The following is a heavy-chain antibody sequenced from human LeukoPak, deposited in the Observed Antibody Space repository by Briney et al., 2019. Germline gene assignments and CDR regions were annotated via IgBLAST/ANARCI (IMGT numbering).Heavy chain of an antibody. CDR1: GGTFSSYA. CDR2: ISGGYNGDS. V-gene: IGHV1-18*01. Sequence: ASVKVSCKASGGTFSSYAISWVRQAPGQGLEWMAWISGGYNGDSNYALKLRGRLTMTTDTSTSTAYMELRSLRSDDTAVYYCARDEKKYCSGGSCPAYFDYWGQGTLVTVSS. J-gene: IGHJ4*02. D-gene: IGHD2-15*01. CDR3: ARDEKKYCSGGSCPAYFDY.